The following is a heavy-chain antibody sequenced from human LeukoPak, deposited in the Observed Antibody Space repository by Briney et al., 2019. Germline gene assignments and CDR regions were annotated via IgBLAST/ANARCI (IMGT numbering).Heavy chain of an antibody. CDR2: ISYDGSNK. D-gene: IGHD1-1*01. Sequence: GGSLRLSCAASGFTFSSYAMHWVRQAPGKGLEWVAVISYDGSNKYYADSVKGRFTISRDNSKNTLYLQMNSLRAEDTAVYYCAREIRHSFDYWGQGTLVTVSS. J-gene: IGHJ4*02. V-gene: IGHV3-30-3*01. CDR1: GFTFSSYA. CDR3: AREIRHSFDY.